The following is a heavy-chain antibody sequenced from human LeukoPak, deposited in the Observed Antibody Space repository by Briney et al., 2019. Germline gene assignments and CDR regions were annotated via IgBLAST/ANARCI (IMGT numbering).Heavy chain of an antibody. D-gene: IGHD3-3*01. CDR1: GYTFTGYY. CDR3: ARDRSFERAYDFWSGYPLAP. CDR2: INPNSGGT. V-gene: IGHV1-2*02. Sequence: VASVKVSCKASGYTFTGYYMLWVRQAPGQGLEWMGWINPNSGGTNYAHKFQGRVTMTRDTSISTAYMELSRLRSDDTAVYYCARDRSFERAYDFWSGYPLAPWGQGTLVTVSS. J-gene: IGHJ5*02.